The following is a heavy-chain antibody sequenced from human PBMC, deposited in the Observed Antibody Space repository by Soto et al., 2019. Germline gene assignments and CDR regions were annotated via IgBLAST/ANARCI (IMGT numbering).Heavy chain of an antibody. J-gene: IGHJ5*02. CDR3: ACRIKSGDFSTAFDA. Sequence: QVQLVQSGAEVKKPGASVKVSCKASGYIFTNYDINWVRQATGQGLEYLGWINPNSGNTGYVQKFKARVTMTRNTSXXTPHVELNTLISDDTAWSYRACRIKSGDFSTAFDAWAQGTLGTVSS. CDR1: GYIFTNYD. V-gene: IGHV1-8*01. D-gene: IGHD4-17*01. CDR2: INPNSGNT.